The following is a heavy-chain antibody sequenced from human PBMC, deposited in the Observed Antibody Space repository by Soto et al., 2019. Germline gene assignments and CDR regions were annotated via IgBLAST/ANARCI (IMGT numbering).Heavy chain of an antibody. CDR2: IYYTGST. CDR3: ARDEAVVLSPSYGMDV. D-gene: IGHD2-2*01. J-gene: IGHJ6*02. V-gene: IGHV4-61*01. Sequence: QVQLQESGPGLVKPSETLSLTCTVSGGSVSSGTYYWSWIRQPPGKGLEWIGYIYYTGSTNYNPSLKSRVTISVDTSKNQFSLKLSSVTAADTAVYYCARDEAVVLSPSYGMDVWGQGTTVTVSS. CDR1: GGSVSSGTYY.